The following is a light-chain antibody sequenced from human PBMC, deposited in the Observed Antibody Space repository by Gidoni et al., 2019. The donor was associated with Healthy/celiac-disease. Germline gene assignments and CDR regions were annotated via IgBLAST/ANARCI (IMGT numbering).Light chain of an antibody. CDR3: QQSYSTPRT. V-gene: IGKV1-39*01. CDR1: HSISGY. Sequence: DIQMTQSPSSLSASVGDRVTITCLASHSISGYLKWYQQKPGKAPKLLIYAASSLQSGVPSRFSGSGSGTDFTLTISSLQPEDFATYYCQQSYSTPRTFGQGTKVEIK. J-gene: IGKJ1*01. CDR2: AAS.